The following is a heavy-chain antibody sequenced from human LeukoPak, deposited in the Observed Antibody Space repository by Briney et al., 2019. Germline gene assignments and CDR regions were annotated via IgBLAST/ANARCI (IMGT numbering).Heavy chain of an antibody. CDR2: ISSDGSSK. CDR1: GFTFSSYS. V-gene: IGHV3-30-3*01. D-gene: IGHD6-19*01. J-gene: IGHJ4*02. CDR3: ARDSPRLSGWLGHFDY. Sequence: PGGSLRLSCAASGFTFSSYSMNWVRQAPGKGLEWVAVISSDGSSKNYADSMKGQFTISRDNSKNTLFLQMNNLRAEDTAVYYCARDSPRLSGWLGHFDYWGQGTLVTVSS.